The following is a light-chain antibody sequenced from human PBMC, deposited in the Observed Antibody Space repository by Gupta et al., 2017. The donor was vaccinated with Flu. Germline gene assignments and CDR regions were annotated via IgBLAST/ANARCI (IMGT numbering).Light chain of an antibody. V-gene: IGLV2-11*01. Sequence: QSAPTQPRSVSGSPGQSVTLSCTGSSNDVVGSNRVSWYQQRPGKAPKLILYDVTERPSGVPDRFSGSKSGNTASLTISGLQADDEADYYCSSHAGRVTWVFGTGTTVTVL. CDR1: SNDVVGSNR. CDR2: DVT. J-gene: IGLJ1*01. CDR3: SSHAGRVTWV.